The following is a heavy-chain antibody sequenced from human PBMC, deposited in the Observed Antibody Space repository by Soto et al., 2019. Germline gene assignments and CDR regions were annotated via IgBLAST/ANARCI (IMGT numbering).Heavy chain of an antibody. J-gene: IGHJ4*02. Sequence: SETLSLTCAVYGGSFSGYYWSWIRQPPGKGLEWIGEINHSGSTNYNPSLKSRVTISVDTSKNQFSLKLSSVTAADTAVYYCARANGYYDILTGSYYFDYWGQGTLVTVSS. CDR3: ARANGYYDILTGSYYFDY. CDR1: GGSFSGYY. D-gene: IGHD3-9*01. CDR2: INHSGST. V-gene: IGHV4-34*01.